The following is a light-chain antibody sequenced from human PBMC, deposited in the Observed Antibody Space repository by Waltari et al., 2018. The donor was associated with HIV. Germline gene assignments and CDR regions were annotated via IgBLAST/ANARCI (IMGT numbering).Light chain of an antibody. CDR2: GAS. J-gene: IGKJ1*01. Sequence: EIGLTQSPSTLYLSPEERATLSGRASQSVTSTYFACYQHKPGQAPRLLIYGASSRATGIPDRFIVTGSGTDFTLTISRLEPEDFALYYCQQYCSLQWTFGQGTKVEIK. CDR1: QSVTSTY. CDR3: QQYCSLQWT. V-gene: IGKV3-20*01.